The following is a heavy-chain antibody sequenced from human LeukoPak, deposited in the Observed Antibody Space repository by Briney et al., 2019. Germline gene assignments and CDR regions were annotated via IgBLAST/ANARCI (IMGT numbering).Heavy chain of an antibody. J-gene: IGHJ4*02. Sequence: SETLSLTCTVSGGSISSSSYYWGWIRQPPGKGLEWIGSIYYSGSTYYNPSLKSRVTISVDTSKNQFSLKLSSVTAADTAVYYCARGRGLYVWGSYRSYYFDYWGQGTLVTVSS. CDR3: ARGRGLYVWGSYRSYYFDY. V-gene: IGHV4-39*07. CDR2: IYYSGST. D-gene: IGHD3-16*02. CDR1: GGSISSSSYY.